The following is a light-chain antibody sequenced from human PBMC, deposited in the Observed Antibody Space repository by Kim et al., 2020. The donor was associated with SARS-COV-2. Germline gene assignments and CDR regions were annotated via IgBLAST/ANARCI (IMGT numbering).Light chain of an antibody. CDR3: SSYAGSDNVL. V-gene: IGLV2-8*01. J-gene: IGLJ2*01. CDR2: GVN. CDR1: SRDVGSYNY. Sequence: GQSVTISCTGTSRDVGSYNYVTWYQQHPGQAPKLMIFGVNKRPSGVPDRFSGSRSGNTASLTVSGLQAKDEADYYCSSYAGSDNVLFGGGTQLTVL.